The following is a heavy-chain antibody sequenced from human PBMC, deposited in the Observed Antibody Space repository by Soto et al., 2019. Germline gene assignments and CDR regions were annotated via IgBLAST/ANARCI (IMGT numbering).Heavy chain of an antibody. D-gene: IGHD4-17*01. V-gene: IGHV3-23*01. CDR1: GFTFSSYA. CDR2: ISGSGGST. Sequence: EVQLLESGGGLVQPGGSLRLSCAASGFTFSSYAMSWVRQAPGMGLEWVSAISGSGGSTYYADSVKGRFTISRDNSKNTLYLQMNSLRAEDTAVYYCAKDDYGDYEAFDIWGQGTMVTVSS. J-gene: IGHJ3*02. CDR3: AKDDYGDYEAFDI.